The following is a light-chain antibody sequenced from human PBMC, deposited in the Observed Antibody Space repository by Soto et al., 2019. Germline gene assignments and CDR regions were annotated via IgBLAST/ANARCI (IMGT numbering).Light chain of an antibody. J-gene: IGKJ4*01. Sequence: DIQMTQSPSSLSASVGDRVTITCQASQDSSNYLKWYLQKPGKAPKLLIYEASHLETGVPSMFSGCGSGTDFTFTISSLQPEDIATYYCQQYDNLPSLTFGGGTKVEI. CDR3: QQYDNLPSLT. V-gene: IGKV1-33*01. CDR2: EAS. CDR1: QDSSNY.